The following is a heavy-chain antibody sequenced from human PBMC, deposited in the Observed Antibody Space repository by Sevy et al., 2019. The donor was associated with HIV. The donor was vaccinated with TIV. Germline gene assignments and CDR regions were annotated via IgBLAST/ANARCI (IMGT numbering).Heavy chain of an antibody. J-gene: IGHJ4*02. D-gene: IGHD6-13*01. V-gene: IGHV4-61*01. CDR2: ISYIGST. Sequence: SETLSLTCTVSGGSVSSGNSYWSWIRQPPGKGLEWIGYISYIGSTNYNPSLKSRVTISVDTSKNQLSLRLSSLTAADTAIYYCVRDRIAAAGGYFDYWGQRTLVTDSS. CDR3: VRDRIAAAGGYFDY. CDR1: GGSVSSGNSY.